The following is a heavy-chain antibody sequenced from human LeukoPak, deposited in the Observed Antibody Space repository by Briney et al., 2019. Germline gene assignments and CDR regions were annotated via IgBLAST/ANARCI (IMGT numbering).Heavy chain of an antibody. J-gene: IGHJ4*02. V-gene: IGHV3-23*01. Sequence: GGSLRLSCAASGFTFSTYWMNWFRQTPGKGLEWVSGITGSGGSTYYADSVKGRFTISRDNSKNTLYLQMNSLRAEDTAIYYCAKDRLAYSYAQPFDYWGQGTLVTVSS. CDR1: GFTFSTYW. CDR3: AKDRLAYSYAQPFDY. CDR2: ITGSGGST. D-gene: IGHD5-18*01.